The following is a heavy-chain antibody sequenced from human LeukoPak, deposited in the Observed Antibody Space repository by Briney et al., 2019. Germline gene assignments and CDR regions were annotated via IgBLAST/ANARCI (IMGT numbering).Heavy chain of an antibody. Sequence: GGSLRLSCAASGFTVSSNHMSWVRQAPGKGLEWVSIIYSDGSTYYADSVKGRFTISRDNSKNTLYLQMNSLRAEDTALYYCANLAPYCSGGNCPYWGQGTLVSVSS. CDR1: GFTVSSNH. CDR3: ANLAPYCSGGNCPY. J-gene: IGHJ4*02. V-gene: IGHV3-53*05. D-gene: IGHD2-15*01. CDR2: IYSDGST.